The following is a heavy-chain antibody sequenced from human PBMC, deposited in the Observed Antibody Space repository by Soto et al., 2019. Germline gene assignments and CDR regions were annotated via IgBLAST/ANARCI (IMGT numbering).Heavy chain of an antibody. CDR2: ISSSSSTT. J-gene: IGHJ4*02. V-gene: IGHV3-48*01. D-gene: IGHD4-17*01. CDR1: GFTFSSDD. Sequence: EVQLVESGGGLVQPGGSLRLSCAASGFTFSSDDMNWVRQAPGKGLEWVSYISSSSSTTDYADSVKGRFTISRDNAKKSLYLQMNSLRAEDTAVYYCARAGSNTVTMYFDDWGQGTLVTVSS. CDR3: ARAGSNTVTMYFDD.